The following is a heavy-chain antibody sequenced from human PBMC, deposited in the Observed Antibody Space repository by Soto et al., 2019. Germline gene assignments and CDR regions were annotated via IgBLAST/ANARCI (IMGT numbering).Heavy chain of an antibody. CDR2: VFHTGNT. V-gene: IGHV4-59*01. Sequence: SETLSLTCSVSGDSIRSYYWTWIRQHPGKGLQWIGYVFHTGNTNYNPPLKSRVTISEDASKNQVSLRMTSVTAADTAVYFCAREQYNWKIWGQGTLVTVSS. J-gene: IGHJ4*02. CDR1: GDSIRSYY. D-gene: IGHD1-20*01. CDR3: AREQYNWKI.